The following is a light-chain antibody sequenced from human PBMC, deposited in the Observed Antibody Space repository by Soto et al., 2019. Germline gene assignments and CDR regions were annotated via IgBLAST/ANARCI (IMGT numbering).Light chain of an antibody. CDR3: QQRSNWLSIT. CDR1: QSVSSY. Sequence: EIVFTQSPATLSLSPGERATLSCRASQSVSSYLAWYQQKPGQAPRLLIYDASNRANGIPVRFSGSGSGTDFTLTISSLEPEDFAVYYCQQRSNWLSITFGQGTRLEIK. V-gene: IGKV3-11*01. CDR2: DAS. J-gene: IGKJ5*01.